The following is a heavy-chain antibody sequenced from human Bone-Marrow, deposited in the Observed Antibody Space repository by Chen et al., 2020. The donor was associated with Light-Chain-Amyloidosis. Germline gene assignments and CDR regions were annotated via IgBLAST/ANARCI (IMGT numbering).Heavy chain of an antibody. V-gene: IGHV5-51*01. J-gene: IGHJ4*02. CDR2: IYPDDSDA. D-gene: IGHD5-12*01. Sequence: VKKPGESLKISCKGYGERGRKAGKGWVRQMPGKGLEWMGVIYPDDSDARYSPSFEGQVTISADKSITTAYLQWRSLKASDTAMYYCARRRDGYNFDYWGQGTLVTVSS. CDR1: GERGRKAG. CDR3: ARRRDGYNFDY.